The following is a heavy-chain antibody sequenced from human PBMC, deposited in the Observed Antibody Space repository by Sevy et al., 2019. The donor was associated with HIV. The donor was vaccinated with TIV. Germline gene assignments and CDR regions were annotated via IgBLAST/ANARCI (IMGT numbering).Heavy chain of an antibody. D-gene: IGHD2-15*01. V-gene: IGHV3-30*18. CDR2: ISYDGSNK. Sequence: GGSLRLSCVASGFAFSNYYAMHWVRQAPGKGLEWVAVISYDGSNKYYADSVKGRFTISRDNSKNTLYLQMNSLRAEDTAVYYCAKGVVAWFDPWGQGTLVTVSS. CDR3: AKGVVAWFDP. J-gene: IGHJ5*02. CDR1: GFAFSNYYA.